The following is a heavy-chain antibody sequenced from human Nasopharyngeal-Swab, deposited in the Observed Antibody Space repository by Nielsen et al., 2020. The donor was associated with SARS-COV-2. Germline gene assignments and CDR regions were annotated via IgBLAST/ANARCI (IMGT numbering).Heavy chain of an antibody. CDR3: ARAGHIVVIPAALHSSSSNRPLGT. CDR1: GFTFSPYT. CDR2: ITSGNSV. V-gene: IGHV3-48*04. J-gene: IGHJ5*02. Sequence: GESLKISCATSGFTFSPYTMTWVRQAPGKGLQWISYITSGNSVQYADSVRGRFTISRDNAKNSLYLQMNSLRAEDTAVYYCARAGHIVVIPAALHSSSSNRPLGTWGQGTLVTVSS. D-gene: IGHD2-2*01.